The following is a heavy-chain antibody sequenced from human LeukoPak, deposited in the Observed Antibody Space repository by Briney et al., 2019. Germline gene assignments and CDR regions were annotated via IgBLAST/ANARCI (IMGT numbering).Heavy chain of an antibody. V-gene: IGHV4-59*01. Sequence: SETLSLTCTVSGGSISSYYWSWIRQPPGEGLEWIGHIYYSGSTNYNPSLKSRVTISVDTSKNQFSLKLSSVTAADTAVYYCARDYYDSSGYYYETNLWAFDIWGQGTMVTVSS. CDR2: IYYSGST. CDR3: ARDYYDSSGYYYETNLWAFDI. J-gene: IGHJ3*02. D-gene: IGHD3-22*01. CDR1: GGSISSYY.